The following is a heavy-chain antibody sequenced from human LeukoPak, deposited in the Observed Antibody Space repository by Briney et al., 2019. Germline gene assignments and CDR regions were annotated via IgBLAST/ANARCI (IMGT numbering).Heavy chain of an antibody. Sequence: GGSLRLSCAASGFTFSSYGMSWVRQAPGEGLEWVSAISGSGGSTYYADSVKGRFTISRDNSKNTLYLQMNSLRAEDTAVYYCAKDVAAAAGTLDYWGQGTLVTVSS. V-gene: IGHV3-23*01. CDR2: ISGSGGST. CDR3: AKDVAAAAGTLDY. CDR1: GFTFSSYG. D-gene: IGHD6-13*01. J-gene: IGHJ4*02.